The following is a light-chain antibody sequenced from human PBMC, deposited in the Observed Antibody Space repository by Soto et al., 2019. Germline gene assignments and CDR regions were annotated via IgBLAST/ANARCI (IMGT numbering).Light chain of an antibody. CDR3: QQYNNWPIT. CDR2: GAS. Sequence: EIVMTQSPATLSVSPGERATLSCRASQSVSSNLAWYQQKPGQAPRLLIYGASIRATGIPARFSGSGSGTEFTLTHSSLQSEDFAGYYCQQYNNWPITFGQGTRLEIK. CDR1: QSVSSN. V-gene: IGKV3D-15*01. J-gene: IGKJ5*01.